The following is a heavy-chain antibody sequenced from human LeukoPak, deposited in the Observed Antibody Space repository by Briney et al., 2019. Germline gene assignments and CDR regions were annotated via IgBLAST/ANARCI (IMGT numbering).Heavy chain of an antibody. J-gene: IGHJ4*02. V-gene: IGHV3-23*01. CDR1: GFTFSSYA. CDR3: ATEYNYYDSSGYLDY. D-gene: IGHD3-22*01. CDR2: ISGSGGST. Sequence: GGSLRLSCAASGFTFSSYAMSWVRQAPGKGLEWVSAISGSGGSTYYADSVKGRFTISRDNSKNTLYLQMNSLRADDTAVYYCATEYNYYDSSGYLDYWGQGTLVTVSS.